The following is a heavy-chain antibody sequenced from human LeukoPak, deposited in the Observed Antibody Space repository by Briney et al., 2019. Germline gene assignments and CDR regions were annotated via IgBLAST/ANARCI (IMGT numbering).Heavy chain of an antibody. Sequence: GASVKVSCKASGYTFTGYSIHWLRQAPGQGLEWMGRINPNSGVTKYAQKFQGRVTMTRDTSTTTAYLELTSLRSDDTAVYYCARDSQYQLHPYNWFDPWGQETLVTVSS. CDR1: GYTFTGYS. J-gene: IGHJ5*02. V-gene: IGHV1-2*02. D-gene: IGHD4-11*01. CDR3: ARDSQYQLHPYNWFDP. CDR2: INPNSGVT.